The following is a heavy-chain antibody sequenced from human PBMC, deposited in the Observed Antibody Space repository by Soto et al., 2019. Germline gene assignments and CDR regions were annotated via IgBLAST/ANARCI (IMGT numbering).Heavy chain of an antibody. J-gene: IGHJ6*02. CDR1: GGTFSSYA. V-gene: IGHV1-69*12. CDR3: AAPPAGYYYYGMDV. Sequence: QVQLVQSGAEVKKPGSSVKVSCKASGGTFSSYAISWVRQAPGQGLEWMGGIIRIFGTADYAQKFQGRVTITVDESXSTAYMGLSSLRSEDTAVYYCAAPPAGYYYYGMDVWGQGTTVTVSS. CDR2: IIRIFGTA.